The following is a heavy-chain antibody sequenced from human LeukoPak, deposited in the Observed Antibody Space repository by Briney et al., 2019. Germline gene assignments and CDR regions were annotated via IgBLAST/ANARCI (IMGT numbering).Heavy chain of an antibody. J-gene: IGHJ6*03. CDR3: ARESLLWFGEFSFYYYMDV. CDR1: GYSISSGYY. D-gene: IGHD3-10*01. V-gene: IGHV4-38-2*02. CDR2: IYHSGST. Sequence: SETLSLTCTVSGYSISSGYYWGWIRQPPGKGLEWIGSIYHSGSTYYNPSLKSRVTISVDTSKNQFSLKLSSVTAADTAVYYCARESLLWFGEFSFYYYMDVWGKGTTVTISS.